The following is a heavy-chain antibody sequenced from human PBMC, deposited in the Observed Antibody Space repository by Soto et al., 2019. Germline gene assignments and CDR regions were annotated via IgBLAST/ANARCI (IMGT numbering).Heavy chain of an antibody. J-gene: IGHJ4*02. CDR3: ARDGKGSLYYFDY. CDR2: IWYDGSNK. V-gene: IGHV3-33*01. Sequence: QVQLVESGGGVVQPGRSLRLSCAASGFTFSSYGMHWVRQAPGKGLEWVAVIWYDGSNKYYADSVKGRFTISRDNSKNTLYLQMNSLRAEDTAVYYCARDGKGSLYYFDYWGQGTLVTVSS. D-gene: IGHD1-26*01. CDR1: GFTFSSYG.